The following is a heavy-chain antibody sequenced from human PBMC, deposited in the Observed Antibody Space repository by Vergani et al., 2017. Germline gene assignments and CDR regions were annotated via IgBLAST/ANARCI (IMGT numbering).Heavy chain of an antibody. CDR2: INHSGTI. D-gene: IGHD1-26*01. CDR3: ARRAERWETLLRDDFDV. CDR1: GGSLSGSY. J-gene: IGHJ3*01. Sequence: QVQLQQWGPGLLKPSETLSPTCAVYGGSLSGSYWSWIRLAPGKGLEWIGEINHSGTINYNPTLKSPFNVSIDTSRDHFSLKLRSVSAADTAVYFCARRAERWETLLRDDFDVWGQGTFVTVSP. V-gene: IGHV4-34*01.